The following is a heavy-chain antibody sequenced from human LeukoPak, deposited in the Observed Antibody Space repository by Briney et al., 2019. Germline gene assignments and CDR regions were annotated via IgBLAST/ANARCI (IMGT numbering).Heavy chain of an antibody. V-gene: IGHV4-38-2*02. Sequence: PSETLSLTCTVSGYSISSGYYWGWIRQPPGKGLEWIGSIYQSGSTYYSPSLKSRVAISVDTSKNQFSLKLSSVTAADTAVYYCARLWSGTSGGPRDYWGQGTLVTVSS. CDR2: IYQSGST. CDR3: ARLWSGTSGGPRDY. J-gene: IGHJ4*02. CDR1: GYSISSGYY. D-gene: IGHD3-3*01.